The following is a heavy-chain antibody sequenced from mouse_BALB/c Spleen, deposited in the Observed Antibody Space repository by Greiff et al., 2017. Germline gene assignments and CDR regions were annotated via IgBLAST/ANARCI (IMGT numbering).Heavy chain of an antibody. J-gene: IGHJ2*01. V-gene: IGHV10-1*02. Sequence: EVMLVESGGGLVQPKGSLKLSCAASGFTFNTYAMNWVRQAPGKGLEWVARIRSKSNNYATYYADSVKDRCTISRDDSQSMLYLQMNNLKTEDTAMYYCVRRGFDYWGQGTTLTVSS. CDR2: IRSKSNNYAT. CDR1: GFTFNTYA. CDR3: VRRGFDY.